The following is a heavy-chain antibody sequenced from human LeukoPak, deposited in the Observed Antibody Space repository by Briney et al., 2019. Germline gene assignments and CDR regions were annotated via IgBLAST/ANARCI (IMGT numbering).Heavy chain of an antibody. CDR3: TTDERSYDFWSGYLRGEAYYYMDV. V-gene: IGHV3-15*01. J-gene: IGHJ6*03. CDR2: IKSKTDGGTT. D-gene: IGHD3-3*01. Sequence: GGSLTLSCAVSGFTFSNAWMSWARHAPGEGLEWVGRIKSKTDGGTTDYAAPVKGRFTISRDDSKNTLYLQMNSLKPEDSAVYYCTTDERSYDFWSGYLRGEAYYYMDVWGKGTTVTVSS. CDR1: GFTFSNAW.